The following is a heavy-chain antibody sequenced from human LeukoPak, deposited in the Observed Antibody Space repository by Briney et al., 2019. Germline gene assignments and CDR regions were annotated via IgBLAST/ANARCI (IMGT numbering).Heavy chain of an antibody. CDR1: GFTFSDYY. D-gene: IGHD2-8*01. CDR2: ISRSSNYT. V-gene: IGHV3-11*03. J-gene: IGHJ4*02. CDR3: ASSWSPGYAGF. Sequence: PGGSLRLSCAASGFTFSDYYMSWIRQAPGKGLEWVSYISRSSNYTNYADSLKGRFTISRDNAKNSLYLQMDSLRAEDTAVYYFASSWSPGYAGFWGRGTLVTVSS.